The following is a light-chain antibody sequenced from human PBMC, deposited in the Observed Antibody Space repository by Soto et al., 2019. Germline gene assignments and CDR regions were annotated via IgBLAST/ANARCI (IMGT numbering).Light chain of an antibody. CDR1: HGISSK. J-gene: IGKJ1*01. CDR3: QQYNSYWT. CDR2: DAS. Sequence: MTQSPATLSVSPGERATLSCRASHGISSKLAWYQQKPGKAPKLLIYDASSLESGVPSRFSGSGSGTEFTLTISSLQPDDFATYYCQQYNSYWTFGQGTKVDIK. V-gene: IGKV1-5*01.